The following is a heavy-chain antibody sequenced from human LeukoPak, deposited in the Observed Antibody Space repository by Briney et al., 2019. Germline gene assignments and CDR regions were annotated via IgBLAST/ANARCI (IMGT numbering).Heavy chain of an antibody. Sequence: GGSLRLSCEASGFTFSDYDMNWVRQAPGKGLEWLTFIRYDGSTQYYADSVRGRFTISRDNSKNTLYLQMNSLRGDDTAVYYCAKGKVSAFLNWFDPWGQGTLVTVSS. CDR3: AKGKVSAFLNWFDP. D-gene: IGHD3-3*01. J-gene: IGHJ5*02. CDR2: IRYDGSTQ. CDR1: GFTFSDYD. V-gene: IGHV3-30*02.